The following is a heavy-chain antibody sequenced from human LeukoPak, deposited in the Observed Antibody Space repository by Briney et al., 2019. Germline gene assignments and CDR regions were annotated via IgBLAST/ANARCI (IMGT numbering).Heavy chain of an antibody. D-gene: IGHD3-10*01. J-gene: IGHJ6*02. CDR2: INHSGST. V-gene: IGHV4-39*07. Sequence: PSETLSLTCTVSGGSISSSSYYWSWIRQPPGKGLEWIGEINHSGSTNYNPSLKSRVTISVDTSKSQFSLKLSSVTAADTAVYYCARNSIVQLLWFGDRYYYYGMDVWGQGTTVTVSS. CDR1: GGSISSSSYY. CDR3: ARNSIVQLLWFGDRYYYYGMDV.